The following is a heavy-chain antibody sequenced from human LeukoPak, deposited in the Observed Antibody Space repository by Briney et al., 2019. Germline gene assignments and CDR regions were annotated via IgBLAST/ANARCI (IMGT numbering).Heavy chain of an antibody. J-gene: IGHJ6*03. D-gene: IGHD3-3*01. CDR1: GFTFSGYW. Sequence: GGSLRLSCAASGFTFSGYWMHWVRQAPGKGLVWVSRINSDGSSTSYADSVKGRLTISRDNAKNTLYLQMNSLRAEDTAVYYCARRGLYDFWSGYHYYYYYYMDVWGKGTTVTVSS. CDR3: ARRGLYDFWSGYHYYYYYYMDV. V-gene: IGHV3-74*01. CDR2: INSDGSST.